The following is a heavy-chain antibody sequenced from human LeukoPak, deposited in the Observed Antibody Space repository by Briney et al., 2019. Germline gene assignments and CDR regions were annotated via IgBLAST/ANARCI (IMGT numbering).Heavy chain of an antibody. CDR3: ARGTGYYGSGSYYKSTASYFDY. D-gene: IGHD3-10*01. CDR2: IIPIFGTA. V-gene: IGHV1-69*05. J-gene: IGHJ4*02. Sequence: SVKVSCKASGGTFSSYAISWVRQAPGQGLGWMGGIIPIFGTANYAQKFQGRVTIATDESTSTAYMELSSLRSEDTAVYYCARGTGYYGSGSYYKSTASYFDYWGQGTLVTVSS. CDR1: GGTFSSYA.